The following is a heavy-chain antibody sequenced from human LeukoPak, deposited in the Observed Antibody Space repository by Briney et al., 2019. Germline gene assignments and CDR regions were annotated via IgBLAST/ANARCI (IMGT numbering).Heavy chain of an antibody. D-gene: IGHD5-12*01. J-gene: IGHJ4*02. V-gene: IGHV4-34*01. CDR3: ASGYSGYDLHY. CDR1: GGPFSGYY. CDR2: INHSGST. Sequence: SETLSLTCAVHGGPFSGYYWSWIRQPPGKGLEWIGEINHSGSTYYNPSLKSRVTISVDTSENQFSLKLSSVTAADTAVYYCASGYSGYDLHYWGQGTLVTVSS.